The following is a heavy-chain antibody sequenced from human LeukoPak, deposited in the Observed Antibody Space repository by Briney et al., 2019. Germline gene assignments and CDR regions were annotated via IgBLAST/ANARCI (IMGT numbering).Heavy chain of an antibody. CDR3: TRDQTPYY. V-gene: IGHV3-15*01. CDR2: IKSKTDGGTT. Sequence: PGGSLRLSCAASGFIFSNAWMSWVRQAPGKGLEWVGRIKSKTDGGTTDYAAPVKGGFTISRDDSKSIAYLQMNSLKTEDTAVYYCTRDQTPYYWGQGTLVTVSS. CDR1: GFIFSNAW. J-gene: IGHJ4*02.